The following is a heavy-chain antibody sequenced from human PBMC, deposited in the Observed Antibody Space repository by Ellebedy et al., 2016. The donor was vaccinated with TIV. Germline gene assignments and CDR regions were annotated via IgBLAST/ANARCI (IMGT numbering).Heavy chain of an antibody. CDR1: GYTFIDYH. J-gene: IGHJ4*02. D-gene: IGHD6-19*01. V-gene: IGHV1-2*02. CDR2: INDKRGAT. Sequence: AASVKVSCKTSGYTFIDYHIHWVRQAPGQGLEWMGWINDKRGATIYVQKFHDRFTMTRDMSISTAFLEVTGLTSDDTPVYYCARNGVSGWSDFDYWGQGTLVTVSS. CDR3: ARNGVSGWSDFDY.